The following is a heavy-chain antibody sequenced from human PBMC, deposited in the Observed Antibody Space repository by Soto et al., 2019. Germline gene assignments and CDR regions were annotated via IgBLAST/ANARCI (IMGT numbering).Heavy chain of an antibody. V-gene: IGHV4-61*01. CDR2: IYYTGNT. Sequence: SETLSLTGTVSGGSVSSGSHYWSWIRQPPGKGLEWIGYIYYTGNTNYNPSLLSRVTISVDTSKNQFSLRLSSVTAADTAVYYCARGEYCSGDTCPGYYYYYYGMDVWGQGTTVTVSS. CDR1: GGSVSSGSHY. CDR3: ARGEYCSGDTCPGYYYYYYGMDV. D-gene: IGHD2-15*01. J-gene: IGHJ6*02.